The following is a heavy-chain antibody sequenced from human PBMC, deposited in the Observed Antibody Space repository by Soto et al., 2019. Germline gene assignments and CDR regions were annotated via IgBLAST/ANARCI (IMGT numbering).Heavy chain of an antibody. CDR2: INPNSGGT. J-gene: IGHJ2*01. Sequence: ASVKVSCKASGYTFTSYGISWVRQAPGQGLEWMGWINPNSGGTNYAQKFQGWVTMTRDTSISTAYMELSRLRSDDTAVYYCARGRGFFFDSGYYPHWYFDLWGRGTLVTVSS. V-gene: IGHV1-2*04. CDR1: GYTFTSYG. D-gene: IGHD3-22*01. CDR3: ARGRGFFFDSGYYPHWYFDL.